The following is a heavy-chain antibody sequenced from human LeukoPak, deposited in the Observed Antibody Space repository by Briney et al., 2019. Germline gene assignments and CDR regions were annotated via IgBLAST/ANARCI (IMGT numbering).Heavy chain of an antibody. CDR3: ARLRTADTFDI. V-gene: IGHV4-39*07. J-gene: IGHJ3*02. CDR1: GGSISSSSYY. D-gene: IGHD3-10*01. CDR2: IYYSGST. Sequence: PSETLSLTCTVSGGSISSSSYYWGWIRQPPGKGLEWIGSIYYSGSTYYNPSLKSRVTISVDTSKNQFSLKLSSVTAADTAVYYCARLRTADTFDIWGQGTMVTVSS.